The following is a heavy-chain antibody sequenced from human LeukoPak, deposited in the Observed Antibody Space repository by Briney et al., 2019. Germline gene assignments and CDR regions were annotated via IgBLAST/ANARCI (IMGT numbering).Heavy chain of an antibody. V-gene: IGHV3-13*04. J-gene: IGHJ4*02. CDR2: IGTAGDT. CDR3: VRGTGYSAYDYDFDY. CDR1: GFTFTIYA. Sequence: GGSLRLSCAASGFTFTIYAMHCVRHATGKGLEWVSAIGTAGDTYYPGSVKGRFTISRENAKNSLYLQMNSLRAGDTAVYYCVRGTGYSAYDYDFDYWGRGTLVTVSS. D-gene: IGHD5-12*01.